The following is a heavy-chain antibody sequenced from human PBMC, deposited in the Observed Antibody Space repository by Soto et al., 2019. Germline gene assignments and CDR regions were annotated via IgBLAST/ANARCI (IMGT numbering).Heavy chain of an antibody. J-gene: IGHJ4*02. D-gene: IGHD3-22*01. CDR3: ARASRNYYASRGYLYYFDY. CDR1: GFTVSSNY. Sequence: EVQLVESGGGLVQPGGSLRLSCAASGFTVSSNYMSWVRQAPGKGLEWVSVIYSGGSTYYADSVKGRFTISRDNSKTNLYLQMNRLRAGDTAVYYCARASRNYYASRGYLYYFDYWGQGTLVTVSS. CDR2: IYSGGST. V-gene: IGHV3-66*01.